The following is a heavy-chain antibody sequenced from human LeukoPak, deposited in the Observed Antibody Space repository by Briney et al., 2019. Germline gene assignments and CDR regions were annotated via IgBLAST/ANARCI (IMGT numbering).Heavy chain of an antibody. V-gene: IGHV4-39*01. Sequence: PSETLSLTCTVSGGSISSSSYYWGWVRHPPGKGLEWIGSIRYTHSGSTYYNPTLTCRVTISGDTSKNQFSLKLTSVTAADTAVYYCSRRPITMNAFDIWGQGKMVTVSS. J-gene: IGHJ3*02. D-gene: IGHD3-22*01. CDR1: GGSISSSSYY. CDR2: IRYTHSGST. CDR3: SRRPITMNAFDI.